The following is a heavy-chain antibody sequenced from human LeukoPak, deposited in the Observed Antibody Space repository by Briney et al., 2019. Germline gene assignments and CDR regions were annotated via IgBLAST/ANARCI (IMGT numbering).Heavy chain of an antibody. J-gene: IGHJ4*02. CDR3: ARQPYRSGAYYFDY. CDR1: DDSMTGYY. Sequence: PSETLSLTCTVSDDSMTGYYWSWIRQPPGKGLEWAAYIFHSEDTNYNPSLRSRITISIDTSKNQFSLKLRSVTAADTAVYYCARQPYRSGAYYFDYWGQGTLITVSS. D-gene: IGHD2-15*01. V-gene: IGHV4-59*08. CDR2: IFHSEDT.